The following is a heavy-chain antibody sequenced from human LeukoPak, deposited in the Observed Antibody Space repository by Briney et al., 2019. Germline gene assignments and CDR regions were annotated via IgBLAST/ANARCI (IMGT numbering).Heavy chain of an antibody. J-gene: IGHJ4*02. CDR3: ARSINYSNYLLDY. D-gene: IGHD4-11*01. Sequence: GGVLRLSCAASGFNFRDYDMTWVRPAPGKGLEWVASISASGVTTNYADSVRGRFTISRDNSNKVTYLRMNSLSAEDTAVYYCARSINYSNYLLDYWGQGTRVTVSS. CDR1: GFNFRDYD. CDR2: ISASGVTT. V-gene: IGHV3-23*01.